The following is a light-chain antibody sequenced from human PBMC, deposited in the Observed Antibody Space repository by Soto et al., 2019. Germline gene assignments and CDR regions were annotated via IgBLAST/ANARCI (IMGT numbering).Light chain of an antibody. CDR2: AAS. CDR1: QNISSY. CDR3: QQSYTIFFT. V-gene: IGKV1-39*01. Sequence: DIQMTQSPSSLSASVGDRVTITCRTSQNISSYLNWYQQKPGKAPKVLIYAASSLQSGVPSRFSGSGSGTDFTLTISSIQPEDFATYYCQQSYTIFFTFGPGTKVDIK. J-gene: IGKJ3*01.